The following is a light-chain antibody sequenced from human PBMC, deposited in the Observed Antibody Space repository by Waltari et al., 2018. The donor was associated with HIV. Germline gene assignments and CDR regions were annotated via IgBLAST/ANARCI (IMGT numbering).Light chain of an antibody. Sequence: EIVLTQSPGTLSLSPGERATLSCRASQSVSSSYLAWYQVKPGQAPRLLVYGASSRAADIPDRFSCSESGTDFTLTIRRLEAEDVAVYYCQQYGSTPRTFGQGTKREIK. V-gene: IGKV3-20*01. CDR1: QSVSSSY. J-gene: IGKJ2*01. CDR3: QQYGSTPRT. CDR2: GAS.